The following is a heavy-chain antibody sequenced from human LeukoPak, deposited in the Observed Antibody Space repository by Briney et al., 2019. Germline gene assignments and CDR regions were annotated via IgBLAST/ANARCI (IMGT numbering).Heavy chain of an antibody. D-gene: IGHD3-9*01. Sequence: PSETLSLTCTLSGGSLTTNTFYWGWIRQPPGKGLEWIGTVYYTGITHYNPSLKSRITISVDTSKNHFSLNLTSVTAADTAVYFCARHGILTDHSIRYWGQGLLVTVPS. V-gene: IGHV4-39*01. CDR1: GGSLTTNTFY. J-gene: IGHJ4*02. CDR2: VYYTGIT. CDR3: ARHGILTDHSIRY.